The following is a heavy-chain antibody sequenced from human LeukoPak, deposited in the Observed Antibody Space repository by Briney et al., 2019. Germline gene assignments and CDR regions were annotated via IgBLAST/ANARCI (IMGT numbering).Heavy chain of an antibody. CDR3: ARRYMATSAEDFDY. V-gene: IGHV3-7*01. D-gene: IGHD5-24*01. CDR1: GFTFSGYW. J-gene: IGHJ4*02. CDR2: IKQDGSEI. Sequence: GGSLRLSCAASGFTFSGYWMSWVRQAPGKGPEWVANIKQDGSEIYYVDSVKGRFTISRDNAKNSLFPQMNSLRAEDAAVYYCARRYMATSAEDFDYWGQGTLVTVSS.